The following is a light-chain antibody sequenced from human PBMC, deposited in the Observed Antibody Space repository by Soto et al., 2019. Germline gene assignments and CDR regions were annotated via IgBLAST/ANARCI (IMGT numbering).Light chain of an antibody. CDR1: GRDIGAYDY. CDR2: GVN. CDR3: SSYTTSYFYV. V-gene: IGLV2-14*01. Sequence: QSALTQPASVSGSPGQSITISCTGSGRDIGAYDYVSWYQQHPGKAPKLLIYGVNNRPSGVSYRFSASKSAFTASLTISVLQAEDEAHYYCSSYTTSYFYVFGPGDQGHRP. J-gene: IGLJ1*01.